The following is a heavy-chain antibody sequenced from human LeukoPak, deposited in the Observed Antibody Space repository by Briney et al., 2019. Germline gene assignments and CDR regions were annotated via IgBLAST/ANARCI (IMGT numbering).Heavy chain of an antibody. CDR2: ISESEPH. CDR1: GGSVSSSSYY. D-gene: IGHD3-10*01. CDR3: AKHVDSLIRGDSGYFQH. V-gene: IGHV4-39*01. J-gene: IGHJ1*01. Sequence: PSETLSLTCAVSGGSVSSSSYYWGWIRQSPGTGLECIGIISESEPHYFNPSLKSRVSISVDTSKNQISLKLNSVTAADTAIYYCAKHVDSLIRGDSGYFQHWGQGTQVTVSS.